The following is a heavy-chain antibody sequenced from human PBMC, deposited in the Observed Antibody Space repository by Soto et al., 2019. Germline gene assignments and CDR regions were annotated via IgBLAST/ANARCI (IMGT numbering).Heavy chain of an antibody. J-gene: IGHJ3*02. CDR3: AKSKRYTVTTDAFDI. CDR1: GFTFDDYA. V-gene: IGHV3-9*01. D-gene: IGHD4-17*01. CDR2: ISWNSGSI. Sequence: EVQLVESGGGLVQPGRSLRLSCAASGFTFDDYAMHWVRQAPGKGLEWVSGISWNSGSIGYADSVKGRFTISRDNAKKSLYLQMNSLRAEDTALYYCAKSKRYTVTTDAFDIWGQGTMVTVSS.